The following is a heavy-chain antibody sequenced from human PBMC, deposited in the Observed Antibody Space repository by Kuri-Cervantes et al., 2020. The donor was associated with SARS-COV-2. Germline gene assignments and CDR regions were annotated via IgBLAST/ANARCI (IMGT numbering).Heavy chain of an antibody. CDR3: ARHYAFDNYHK. Sequence: SETLSLTCTVSGASISSSTYYWGWIRQSPGKGLEWIGSIYESGDTYYSSSLKSRLRLSVDTSRNQFSLRLTSVTAADTANYYCARHYAFDNYHKWGQGTLVTVSS. CDR2: IYESGDT. V-gene: IGHV4-39*01. CDR1: GASISSSTYY. J-gene: IGHJ4*02. D-gene: IGHD1-1*01.